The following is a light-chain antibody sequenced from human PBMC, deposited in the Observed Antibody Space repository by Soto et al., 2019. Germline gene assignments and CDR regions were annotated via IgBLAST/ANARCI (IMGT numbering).Light chain of an antibody. J-gene: IGKJ4*01. Sequence: IFVTQCAAPLSVSPGERATLSCRASQGIXSNFAWYQQKPGQAPRLLXDGASTTATGIPARCSGSGSGTEFTLTISSMQSEDLAAYYCQHYNYWLGTCGGGTMVDI. CDR2: GAS. V-gene: IGKV3-15*01. CDR1: QGIXSN. CDR3: QHYNYWLGT.